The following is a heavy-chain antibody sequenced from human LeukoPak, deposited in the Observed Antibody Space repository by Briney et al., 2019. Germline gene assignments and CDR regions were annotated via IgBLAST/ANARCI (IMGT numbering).Heavy chain of an antibody. Sequence: SETLSLTCTVSGGSISSYYWSWIRQPPGKGLKWIGYIYYSGSTNYNPSLKSRVTISVDTSKNQFSLKLSSVTAADTAVYYCARVNQAVAGTPFDYWGQGTLVTVSS. CDR2: IYYSGST. V-gene: IGHV4-59*01. D-gene: IGHD6-19*01. CDR3: ARVNQAVAGTPFDY. CDR1: GGSISSYY. J-gene: IGHJ4*02.